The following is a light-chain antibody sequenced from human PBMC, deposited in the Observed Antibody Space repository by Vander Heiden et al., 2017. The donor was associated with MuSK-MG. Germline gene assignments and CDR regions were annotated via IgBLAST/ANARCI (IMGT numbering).Light chain of an antibody. V-gene: IGKV1D-12*01. Sequence: DIQTPPSPSFASASVGDRVTITCRASQAISSWLAWYQQKPGQAPKRLIYGASSLQSGVPSRCSSSGSGTDFTITISSLQHEDFATDYCQQSNGLPLTFGGGTKVEIK. J-gene: IGKJ4*01. CDR2: GAS. CDR3: QQSNGLPLT. CDR1: QAISSW.